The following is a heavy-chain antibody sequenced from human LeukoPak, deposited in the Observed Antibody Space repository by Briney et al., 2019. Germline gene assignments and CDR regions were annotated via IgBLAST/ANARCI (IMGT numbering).Heavy chain of an antibody. CDR3: ARDVRQWLTDYYYGMDV. J-gene: IGHJ6*02. CDR1: GLALSSYE. D-gene: IGHD6-19*01. Sequence: GGSLRLSCAASGLALSSYEMNWVREAPGKGVGWGSCISSSGSTIYYADSLRGRFTISRDNAKNSLYLQMNSLRAGDTAVYYCARDVRQWLTDYYYGMDVWGQGTTVTVSS. V-gene: IGHV3-48*03. CDR2: ISSSGSTI.